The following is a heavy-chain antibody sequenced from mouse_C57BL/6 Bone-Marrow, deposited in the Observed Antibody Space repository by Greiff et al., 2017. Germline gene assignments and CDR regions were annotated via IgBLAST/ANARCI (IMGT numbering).Heavy chain of an antibody. V-gene: IGHV14-3*02. CDR1: GFNIKDTY. D-gene: IGHD2-2*01. CDR2: IVPANGKT. CDR3: ARREGYAYDGYYDMDY. Sequence: EVQVVESGAELVKPGASLKLSCTASGFNIKDTYIHWVKQRPEQGLEWIGRIVPANGKTKYDPKFQGKATITADTSSNTASLQLSSLTSEDTAVYYYARREGYAYDGYYDMDYWGQGTSVTVSS. J-gene: IGHJ4*01.